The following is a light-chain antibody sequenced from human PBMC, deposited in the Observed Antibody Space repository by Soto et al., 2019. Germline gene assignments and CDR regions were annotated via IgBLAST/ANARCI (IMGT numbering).Light chain of an antibody. CDR3: QQHNSYSGT. CDR2: DAS. CDR1: QSISSW. V-gene: IGKV1-5*01. Sequence: DIQMTQSPSTLSASVGDRVTITCRASQSISSWLAWYQQKPGKAPKLLIYDASSLKSGVPSRFSGSGSGTEFTLTISSLQPDDFETYYRQQHNSYSGTFGQGTKVEIK. J-gene: IGKJ1*01.